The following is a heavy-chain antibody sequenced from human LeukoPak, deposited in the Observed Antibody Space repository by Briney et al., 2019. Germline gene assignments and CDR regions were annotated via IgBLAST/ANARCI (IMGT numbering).Heavy chain of an antibody. CDR3: ATYSSTGIFQH. CDR1: GGSISSGGYY. D-gene: IGHD6-13*01. V-gene: IGHV4-31*03. J-gene: IGHJ1*01. CDR2: IYYSGST. Sequence: PSETLSLTCTVSGGSISSGGYYWSWIRQHPGKGLEWIGYIYYSGSTYYNPSLKSRVTISVDTSKNQFSLKLSSVTAADTAVYYCATYSSTGIFQHWGQGTLVTVSS.